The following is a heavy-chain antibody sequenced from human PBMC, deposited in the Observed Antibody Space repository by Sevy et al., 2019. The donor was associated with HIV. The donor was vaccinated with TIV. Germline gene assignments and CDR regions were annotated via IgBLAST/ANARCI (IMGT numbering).Heavy chain of an antibody. CDR2: IYYSGST. CDR1: GGSISSYY. D-gene: IGHD6-13*01. J-gene: IGHJ6*03. Sequence: SETQSLTCTVSGGSISSYYWSWIRQPPGKGLEWIGYIYYSGSTNYNPSLKSRVTISVDTSKNQFSLKLSSVTAADTAVYYCARVYVGGSSWFQYYYYYMDVWGKGTTVTVSS. CDR3: ARVYVGGSSWFQYYYYYMDV. V-gene: IGHV4-59*01.